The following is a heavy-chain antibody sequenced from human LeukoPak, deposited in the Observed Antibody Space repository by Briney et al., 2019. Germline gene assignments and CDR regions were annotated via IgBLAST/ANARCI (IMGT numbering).Heavy chain of an antibody. Sequence: GRSLRLSCVASGFTFNTYGIHWVRQAPGKGLELVAGISSDGNNKDYSDSVKGRFTISRDNSKNTLYLQMNSLRAEDTAVYYCAKAAYCTSTSCHFSGYAQRPLDSWGQGTLVTVSS. D-gene: IGHD2-2*01. V-gene: IGHV3-30*18. CDR3: AKAAYCTSTSCHFSGYAQRPLDS. CDR2: ISSDGNNK. J-gene: IGHJ4*02. CDR1: GFTFNTYG.